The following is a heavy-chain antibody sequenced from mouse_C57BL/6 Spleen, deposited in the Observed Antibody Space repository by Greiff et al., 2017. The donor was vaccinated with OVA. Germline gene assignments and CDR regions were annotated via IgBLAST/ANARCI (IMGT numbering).Heavy chain of an antibody. D-gene: IGHD1-1*01. Sequence: VQLQQSGPELVKPGASVKISCKASGYSFTGYYMNWVKQSPEKSLEWIGEINPSTGGTTYNQKFKAKATLTVDKSSSTAYMQLKSLTSEDSAVYYCARWYYGSSYVLDYWGQGTTLTVSS. J-gene: IGHJ2*01. CDR3: ARWYYGSSYVLDY. CDR1: GYSFTGYY. V-gene: IGHV1-42*01. CDR2: INPSTGGT.